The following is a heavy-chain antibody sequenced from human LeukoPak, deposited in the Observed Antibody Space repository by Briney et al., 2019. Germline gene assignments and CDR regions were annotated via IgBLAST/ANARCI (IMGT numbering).Heavy chain of an antibody. CDR1: GFTFSRYA. CDR2: IWYDGSNK. Sequence: PGRSLRLSCAASGFTFSRYAMHWVRQAPGKGLEWVAVIWYDGSNKYHADSVKGRFTISRDNSRNTLYLRMNSLRAEDTAVYYCARDQVTMVRVITPANWFDPWGQGTLVTVSS. V-gene: IGHV3-30*01. CDR3: ARDQVTMVRVITPANWFDP. J-gene: IGHJ5*02. D-gene: IGHD3-10*01.